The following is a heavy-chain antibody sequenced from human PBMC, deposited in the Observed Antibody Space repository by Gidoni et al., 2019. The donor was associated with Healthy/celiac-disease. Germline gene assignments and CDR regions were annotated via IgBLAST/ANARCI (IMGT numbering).Heavy chain of an antibody. CDR2: INHRGST. D-gene: IGHD6-13*01. CDR3: ASGSSSWYRELGY. CDR1: GGSFRGYD. J-gene: IGHJ4*02. V-gene: IGHV4-34*01. Sequence: VLLQQRGAGLLKPSETLSLTCAVYGGSFRGYDWGWIRQPPGKGLEWIGEINHRGSTNYNPYLKSRVTISVDTSKNQFALNLSSVTAADTAVYYCASGSSSWYRELGYWGQGTLVTVSS.